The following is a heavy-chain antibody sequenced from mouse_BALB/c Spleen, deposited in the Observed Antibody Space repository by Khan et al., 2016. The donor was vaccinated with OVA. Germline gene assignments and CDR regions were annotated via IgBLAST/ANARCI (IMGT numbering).Heavy chain of an antibody. J-gene: IGHJ3*01. D-gene: IGHD1-1*01. CDR1: GFTFSTYG. CDR3: ERLAYYYNSEGFAY. Sequence: EVQRVESGGDLVKPGGSLKLSCAASGFTFSTYGMSWVRQTPDMRLEWVATISSGGHYTYYPDSVRGRFTITRDNAKNTLYLQMSSLKSEDTAIYYCERLAYYYNSEGFAYWGQGTLVTVSA. V-gene: IGHV5-6*01. CDR2: ISSGGHYT.